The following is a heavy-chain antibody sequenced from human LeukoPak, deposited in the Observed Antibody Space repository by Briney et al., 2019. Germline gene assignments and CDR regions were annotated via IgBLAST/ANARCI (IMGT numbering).Heavy chain of an antibody. D-gene: IGHD5-18*01. CDR1: GFTFSDYY. CDR3: ARDVDTAMASHYYYYYGMDV. V-gene: IGHV3-11*01. Sequence: GGSLRLSCAASGFTFSDYYMSWIRQAPGKGLGWVSYISSSGSTIYYADSVKGRFTISRDNAKNSLYLQMNSLRAEDTAVYYCARDVDTAMASHYYYYYGMDVWGQGTTVTVSS. CDR2: ISSSGSTI. J-gene: IGHJ6*02.